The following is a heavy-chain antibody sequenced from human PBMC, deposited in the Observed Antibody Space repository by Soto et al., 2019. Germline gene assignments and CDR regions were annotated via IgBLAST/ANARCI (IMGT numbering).Heavy chain of an antibody. J-gene: IGHJ4*02. D-gene: IGHD1-26*01. V-gene: IGHV3-30-3*01. CDR1: GFTFSSYA. CDR2: ISYDGSNK. Sequence: GSLRLSCAASGFTFSSYAMHWVRQAPGKGLEWVAVISYDGSNKYYADSVKGRFTISRDNSKNTLYLQMNSLRAEDTAVYYCARSPRSHRSQVDYWGQGTLVTVSS. CDR3: ARSPRSHRSQVDY.